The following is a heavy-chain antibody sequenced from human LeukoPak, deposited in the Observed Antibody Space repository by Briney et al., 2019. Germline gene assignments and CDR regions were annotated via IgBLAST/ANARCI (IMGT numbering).Heavy chain of an antibody. CDR2: INHSGST. V-gene: IGHV4-34*01. CDR1: GGSFSGYY. J-gene: IGHJ1*01. Sequence: SETLSLTRAVYGGSFSGYYWSWIRQPPGKGREWMGEINHSGSTNNNPSIKSRVTISVDTSKNQFSLKLSYVTAADTAVYYCARGPMVVVTATAGYFQHWGQGTLVTVSS. D-gene: IGHD2-21*02. CDR3: ARGPMVVVTATAGYFQH.